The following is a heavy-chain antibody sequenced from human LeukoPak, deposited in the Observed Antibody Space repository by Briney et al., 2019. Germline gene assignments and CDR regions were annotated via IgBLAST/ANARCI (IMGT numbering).Heavy chain of an antibody. V-gene: IGHV3-9*01. CDR1: GFIFDDYA. J-gene: IGHJ6*02. CDR2: ISWNSGTI. CDR3: TKDLQNYGDVGYYYGMDV. Sequence: GGSLRLSCAASGFIFDDYAMHWVRQAPGKGLEWVSGISWNSGTIGYADSVKGRFTISGDNAKNSLYLQMNSLRADDTALYYCTKDLQNYGDVGYYYGMDVWGQGTTVTVSS. D-gene: IGHD4-17*01.